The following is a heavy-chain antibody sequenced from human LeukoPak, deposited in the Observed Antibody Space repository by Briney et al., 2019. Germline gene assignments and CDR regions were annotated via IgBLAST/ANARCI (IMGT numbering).Heavy chain of an antibody. V-gene: IGHV5-51*03. J-gene: IGHJ4*02. Sequence: GEFLTLSCKGSGYSFTSYWIGWVRQMPGKGLEWLGIIYPGDSDTRYSPSFQGQVTISADKSISTAYLQWSSLKASDTAMYYCARWRVGAIRLPFDYWGQGTLVTVS. D-gene: IGHD1-26*01. CDR2: IYPGDSDT. CDR3: ARWRVGAIRLPFDY. CDR1: GYSFTSYW.